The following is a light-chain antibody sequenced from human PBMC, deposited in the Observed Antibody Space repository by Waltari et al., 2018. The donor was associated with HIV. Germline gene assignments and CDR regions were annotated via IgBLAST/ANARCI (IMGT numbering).Light chain of an antibody. CDR1: SSDAGGYNH. J-gene: IGLJ1*01. CDR3: SSYTSSSPYA. V-gene: IGLV2-14*03. Sequence: SALTQPASVSGSPGQSITISCTGTSSDAGGYNHVPWYQQHPGKAPKLMIYDVSNRPSGVSNRFSGSRSGNTASLTISGLQAEDEADYYCSSYTSSSPYAFGTGTKVTVL. CDR2: DVS.